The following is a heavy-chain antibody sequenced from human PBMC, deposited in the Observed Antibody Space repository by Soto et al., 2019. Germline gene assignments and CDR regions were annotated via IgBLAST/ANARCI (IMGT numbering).Heavy chain of an antibody. CDR2: VYYNGIT. J-gene: IGHJ4*02. D-gene: IGHD6-13*01. CDR3: ARVTGPAAAGTPDY. Sequence: RILKPPGKGLEWLGYVYYNGITNYNPSLKSRVTISVDTSNNQFSLKLSSLTAADTAVYYCARVTGPAAAGTPDYWGQGTLVTVSS. V-gene: IGHV4-59*01.